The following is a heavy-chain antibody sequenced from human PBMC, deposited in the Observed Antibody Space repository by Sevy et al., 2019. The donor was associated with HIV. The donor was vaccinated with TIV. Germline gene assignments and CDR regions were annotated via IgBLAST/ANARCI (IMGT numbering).Heavy chain of an antibody. J-gene: IGHJ4*02. CDR1: GYTFTGHY. V-gene: IGHV1-2*06. Sequence: ALMKVSCKTSGYTFTGHYIQWVRQAPGQGLEWVGRINPNNGDTKYAQNLKGRVTMTRDTSIRTVYMELNRVTSDDTAIYFCAREGGSGCNFDYWGQGTQVTVSS. D-gene: IGHD6-19*01. CDR3: AREGGSGCNFDY. CDR2: INPNNGDT.